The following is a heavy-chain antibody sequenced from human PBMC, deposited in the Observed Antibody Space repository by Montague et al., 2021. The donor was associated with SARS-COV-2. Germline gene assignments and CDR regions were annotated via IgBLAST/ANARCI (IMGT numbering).Heavy chain of an antibody. J-gene: IGHJ4*02. CDR2: INPSESFT. CDR3: ARGTWGPHPENDY. D-gene: IGHD3-16*01. Sequence: QSGAEVKKPGESLKISCEASGYNFNSYWITWVRQMPGEGLEWMGRINPSESFTNYSPSFQGHVTISADTAIRTAFLQWSSLTASDTAIYYCARGTWGPHPENDYWGQGTLVTVSS. CDR1: GYNFNSYW. V-gene: IGHV5-10-1*01.